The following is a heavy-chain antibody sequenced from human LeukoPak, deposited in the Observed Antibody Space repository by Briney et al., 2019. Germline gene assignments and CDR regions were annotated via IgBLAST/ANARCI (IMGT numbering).Heavy chain of an antibody. Sequence: PGGSLRLSCAASEFIFITYWMSWVRQAPGKGLEWVANIKQDGSEKYYVDSVKGRFTISRDNAKNSLYLQMNSLRAEDTAVYYCARAGRKSRGVDIVRKKETGYYYYMDVWGKGTTVTVSS. CDR3: ARAGRKSRGVDIVRKKETGYYYYMDV. V-gene: IGHV3-7*01. D-gene: IGHD2-15*01. CDR2: IKQDGSEK. J-gene: IGHJ6*03. CDR1: EFIFITYW.